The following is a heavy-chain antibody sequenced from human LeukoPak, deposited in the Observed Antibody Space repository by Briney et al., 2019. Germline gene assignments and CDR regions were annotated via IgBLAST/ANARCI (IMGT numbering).Heavy chain of an antibody. Sequence: GGSLRLSCAASGFTFSSYAMSWVRQAPGKGLEWVSAISGSGGSTYYADSVKGRFTISRDNSENTLYLQMNSLRAEDTAVYYCARVSYSSGGFDYWGQGTLVTVSS. CDR3: ARVSYSSGGFDY. V-gene: IGHV3-23*01. J-gene: IGHJ4*02. CDR1: GFTFSSYA. CDR2: ISGSGGST. D-gene: IGHD6-25*01.